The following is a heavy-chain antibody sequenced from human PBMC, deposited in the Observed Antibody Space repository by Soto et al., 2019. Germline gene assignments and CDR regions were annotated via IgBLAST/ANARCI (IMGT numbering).Heavy chain of an antibody. J-gene: IGHJ6*02. V-gene: IGHV3-23*01. CDR1: GFTFSSYA. CDR3: AKEETVISHYYYYYGMDV. CDR2: ISGTGGIT. D-gene: IGHD4-4*01. Sequence: EVQLLESGGGLVQPGGSLRLSCAASGFTFSSYAMNWVRQAPGKGLEWVSVISGTGGITYHADSVKGRFTISRDNSKNTRYLQMDSLRAEDTALYFCAKEETVISHYYYYYGMDVWGQGTTVTVSS.